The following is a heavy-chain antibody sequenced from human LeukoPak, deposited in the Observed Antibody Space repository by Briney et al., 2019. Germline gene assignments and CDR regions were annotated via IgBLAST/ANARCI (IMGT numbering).Heavy chain of an antibody. J-gene: IGHJ4*02. D-gene: IGHD6-19*01. Sequence: GGSLRLSCAASGFTFSSYAMSWVRQAPGKGLEWVSAISGSGGSTYHADSVKGRFTISRDNSKNTLYLQMNSLRAEDTAVYYCAKLYSSGWDTIDYWGQGTLVTVSS. CDR2: ISGSGGST. CDR3: AKLYSSGWDTIDY. CDR1: GFTFSSYA. V-gene: IGHV3-23*01.